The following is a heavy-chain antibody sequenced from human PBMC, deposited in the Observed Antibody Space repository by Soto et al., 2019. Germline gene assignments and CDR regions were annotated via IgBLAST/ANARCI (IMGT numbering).Heavy chain of an antibody. CDR1: GYTFTGYY. CDR2: VNPDSGGT. D-gene: IGHD6-19*01. V-gene: IGHV1-2*02. Sequence: ASVKVSCKASGYTFTGYYMHWVRQAPGQGLEWMGWVNPDSGGTNYAQKFQGRVTMTRDTSISTAYMELSRLRSDDTAVYYCARQKRAVAAYNWFDPWGQGTLVTVSS. J-gene: IGHJ5*02. CDR3: ARQKRAVAAYNWFDP.